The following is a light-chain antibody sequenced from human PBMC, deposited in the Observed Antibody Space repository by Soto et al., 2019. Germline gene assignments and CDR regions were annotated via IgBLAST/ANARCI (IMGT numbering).Light chain of an antibody. V-gene: IGLV1-40*01. CDR1: SSNIGAGYD. J-gene: IGLJ3*02. CDR2: GNS. Sequence: QSVLTQPPSVSGAPGQRVTISCTGSSSNIGAGYDVKWYRQLPGTAPKLLIYGNSNRPSGVPDRFSGSKSGTSASLAITGLQAEDEADYYCQSYDSSLSGWVFGGGTKLTVL. CDR3: QSYDSSLSGWV.